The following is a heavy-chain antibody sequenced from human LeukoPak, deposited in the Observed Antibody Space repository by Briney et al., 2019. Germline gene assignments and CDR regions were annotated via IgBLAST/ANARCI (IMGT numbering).Heavy chain of an antibody. CDR1: GGSISSSSYY. CDR2: IYYSGST. D-gene: IGHD6-13*01. V-gene: IGHV4-61*01. CDR3: ARGQQLTFDP. Sequence: SETLSLTCTVSGGSISSSSYYWSWIRQPPGKGLEWIGYIYYSGSTNYNPSLKSRVTISVDTSKNQFSLKLSSVTAADTAVYYCARGQQLTFDPWGQGTLVTVSS. J-gene: IGHJ5*02.